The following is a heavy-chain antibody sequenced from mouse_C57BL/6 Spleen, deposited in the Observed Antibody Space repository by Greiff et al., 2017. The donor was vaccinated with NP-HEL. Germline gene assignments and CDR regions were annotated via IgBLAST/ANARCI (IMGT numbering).Heavy chain of an antibody. CDR3: ASFITTVLATRDYSAMDY. Sequence: EVMLVESGGGLVQPGGSLSLSCAASGFTFTDYYMSWVRQPPGKALEWLGFIRNKANGYTTEYSASVKGRFTISRDNSQSILYLQMNALRAQDSATYYSASFITTVLATRDYSAMDYWGQGTSVTASS. J-gene: IGHJ4*01. D-gene: IGHD1-1*01. CDR1: GFTFTDYY. CDR2: IRNKANGYTT. V-gene: IGHV7-3*01.